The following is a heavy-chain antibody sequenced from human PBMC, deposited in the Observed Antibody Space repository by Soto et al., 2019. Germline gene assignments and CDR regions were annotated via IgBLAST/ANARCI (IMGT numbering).Heavy chain of an antibody. CDR1: GYTFTSYY. J-gene: IGHJ6*02. CDR3: ARDPNLSLSYHYYGMDV. V-gene: IGHV1-46*01. CDR2: INPSGGST. Sequence: QVQLVQSGAEVKKPGASVKISCKASGYTFTSYYLHWVRQAPGQGLEWMGIINPSGGSTSSAQKFRGRVTVTRDKSKRTVYMELSSMRSEDTAVYYCARDPNLSLSYHYYGMDVWGQGTTVTVSS.